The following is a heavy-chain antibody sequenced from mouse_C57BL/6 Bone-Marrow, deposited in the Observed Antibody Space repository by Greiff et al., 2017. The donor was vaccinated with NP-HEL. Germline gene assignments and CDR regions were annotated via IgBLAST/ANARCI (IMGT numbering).Heavy chain of an antibody. CDR3: ARHEEDYYYGSDWYFDG. V-gene: IGHV1-62-2*01. J-gene: IGHJ1*03. Sequence: VQGVESGAELVKPGASVKLSCKASGYTFTEYTIHWVKQRSGQGLAWIGRFYPGCGSIKYNEKFKDKATLTADKSSSTAYMERSRLTSVDSAVYVCARHEEDYYYGSDWYFDGWGTGTTVTVSS. CDR1: GYTFTEYT. D-gene: IGHD1-1*01. CDR2: FYPGCGSI.